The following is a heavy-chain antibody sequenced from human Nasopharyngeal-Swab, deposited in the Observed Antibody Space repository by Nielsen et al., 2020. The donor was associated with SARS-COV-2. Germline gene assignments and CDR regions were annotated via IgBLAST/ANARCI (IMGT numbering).Heavy chain of an antibody. J-gene: IGHJ5*02. CDR2: ISSSGSTI. Sequence: WIRQPPGQGLEWVSYISSSGSTIYYADSVKGRFTMSRDNSKNMLYLQMSSLRAEDTAVYYCAKRGVAVAATSWFDPWGQGTLVTVSS. D-gene: IGHD2-15*01. V-gene: IGHV3-11*01. CDR3: AKRGVAVAATSWFDP.